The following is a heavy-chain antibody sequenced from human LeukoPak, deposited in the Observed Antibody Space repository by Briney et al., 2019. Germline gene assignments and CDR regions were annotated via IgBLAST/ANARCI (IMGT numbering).Heavy chain of an antibody. CDR3: ATSQNYGSIDFDY. Sequence: GESLKISCKASGYSFTSYWITWVRQRPGKGLEWMGRIDPSDSYTNYRPSFQGHVTISADKSISTAYLQWSSLKASDTAMYYCATSQNYGSIDFDYWGQGTLVTVSS. D-gene: IGHD3-10*01. J-gene: IGHJ4*02. V-gene: IGHV5-10-1*01. CDR1: GYSFTSYW. CDR2: IDPSDSYT.